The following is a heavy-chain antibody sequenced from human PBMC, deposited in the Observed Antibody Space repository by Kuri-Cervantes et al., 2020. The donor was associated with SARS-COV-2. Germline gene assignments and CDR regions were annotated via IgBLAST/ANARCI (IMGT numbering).Heavy chain of an antibody. J-gene: IGHJ4*02. CDR2: VSYDGGSE. CDR3: ARVTFWSGYYFYGNIDH. D-gene: IGHD3-3*01. V-gene: IGHV3-30-3*01. CDR1: GFTFSNHA. Sequence: GESLKISCEGSGFTFSNHALYWIRQAPGEGLEWVAVVSYDGGSEWYADSLEGRFSISRDNSKNTVYLQMNSLRTEDTALYYCARVTFWSGYYFYGNIDHWGQGTLVTVSS.